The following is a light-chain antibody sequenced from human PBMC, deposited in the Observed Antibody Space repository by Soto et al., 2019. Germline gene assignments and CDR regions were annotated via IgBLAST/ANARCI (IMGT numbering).Light chain of an antibody. CDR2: DDN. CDR1: SSNIGGNS. Sequence: QSVLPQPPSVSAAPGQKVTISCSGSSSNIGGNSVSWYQQLPGTAPKLLIYDDNKRPSGIPDRFSGSKSGTSATLGITGFQTGDEADYYCGSWDSSLSAHVFGTGTKVPS. V-gene: IGLV1-51*01. J-gene: IGLJ1*01. CDR3: GSWDSSLSAHV.